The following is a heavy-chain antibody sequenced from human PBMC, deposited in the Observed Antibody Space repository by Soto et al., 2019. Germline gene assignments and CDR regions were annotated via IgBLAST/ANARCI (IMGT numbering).Heavy chain of an antibody. CDR1: KFTFSGYS. CDR3: ARGSAKGGGP. CDR2: ISSTSATI. J-gene: IGHJ5*02. Sequence: EVQLVESGGGLVQPGGSLRLSCAASKFTFSGYSMNWVPEAPGKGLEWVSYISSTSATIYYADSVKGRFTISREDAKNSPDLQMNSLRDGDTAVYYCARGSAKGGGPWGQGTLVTVSS. V-gene: IGHV3-48*02. D-gene: IGHD3-16*01.